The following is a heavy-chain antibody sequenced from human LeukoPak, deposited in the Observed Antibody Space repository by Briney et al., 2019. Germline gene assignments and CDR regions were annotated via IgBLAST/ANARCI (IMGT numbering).Heavy chain of an antibody. Sequence: GGSLRLSCTASGFTFNNFAMSWVRQAPGKGLEWVSGISGSAVSTFYADSVKGRFTISRDNSKTTLYLHMDSLRVEDTAVYYCLTRSLVTVSGNYYTDVWGKGTTVSVSS. J-gene: IGHJ6*03. V-gene: IGHV3-23*01. D-gene: IGHD1-26*01. CDR1: GFTFNNFA. CDR3: LTRSLVTVSGNYYTDV. CDR2: ISGSAVST.